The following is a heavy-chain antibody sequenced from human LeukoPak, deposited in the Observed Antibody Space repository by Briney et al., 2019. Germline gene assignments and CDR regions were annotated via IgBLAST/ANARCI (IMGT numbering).Heavy chain of an antibody. CDR2: ISWNSGSI. CDR1: GFTFDDYA. V-gene: IGHV3-9*01. Sequence: QAGGSLRLSCAASGFTFDDYAMPWVRQAPGKGLEWVSGISWNSGSIGYADSVKGRFTISRDNAKNSLYLQMNSLRAEDTALYYCAKDRAIAAAGYYFDYWGQGTLVTVSS. J-gene: IGHJ4*02. CDR3: AKDRAIAAAGYYFDY. D-gene: IGHD6-13*01.